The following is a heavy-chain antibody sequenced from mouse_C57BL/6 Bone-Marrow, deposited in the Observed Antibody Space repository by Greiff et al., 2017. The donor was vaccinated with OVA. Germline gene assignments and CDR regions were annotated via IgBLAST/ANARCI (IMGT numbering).Heavy chain of an antibody. V-gene: IGHV1-20*01. CDR2: INPYNGDT. J-gene: IGHJ4*01. D-gene: IGHD2-4*01. CDR3: ARRGRLRRHYAMDY. Sequence: EVKLQESGPELVKPGDSVKISCKASGYSFTGYFMNWVMQSHGKSLEWIGRINPYNGDTFYNQKFKGKATLTVDKSSSTAHMELRSLTSEDSAVYYCARRGRLRRHYAMDYWGQGTSVTVSS. CDR1: GYSFTGYF.